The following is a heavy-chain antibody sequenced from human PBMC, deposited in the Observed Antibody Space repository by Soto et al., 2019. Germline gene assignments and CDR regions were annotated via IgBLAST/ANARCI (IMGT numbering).Heavy chain of an antibody. Sequence: GLPLRLSCAASGFTCSSYSMNWVRQAPGKGLEWVSYISSSSSTIYYADSVKGRFTISRDNAKNSLYLQMNSLRAEDTAVYYCARDLGYCSGGSCYYYYYMDVWGKGTTVTVSS. CDR1: GFTCSSYS. CDR3: ARDLGYCSGGSCYYYYYMDV. J-gene: IGHJ6*03. V-gene: IGHV3-48*01. CDR2: ISSSSSTI. D-gene: IGHD2-15*01.